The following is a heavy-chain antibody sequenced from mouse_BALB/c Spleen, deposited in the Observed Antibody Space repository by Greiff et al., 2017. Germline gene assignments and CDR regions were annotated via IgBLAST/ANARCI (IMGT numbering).Heavy chain of an antibody. Sequence: EVQLVESGAELVKPGASVKLSCTASGFNIKDTYMHWVKQRPEQGLEWIGRIDPANGNTKYDPKFQGKATITADTSSNTAYLQLSSLTSEDTAVYYCARDLPLDYWGQGTTLTVSS. J-gene: IGHJ2*01. CDR2: IDPANGNT. V-gene: IGHV14-3*02. CDR1: GFNIKDTY. CDR3: ARDLPLDY. D-gene: IGHD2-1*01.